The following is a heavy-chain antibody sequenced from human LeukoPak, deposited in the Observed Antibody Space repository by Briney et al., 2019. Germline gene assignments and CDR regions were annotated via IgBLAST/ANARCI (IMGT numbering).Heavy chain of an antibody. V-gene: IGHV4-34*01. CDR3: ARVRQDYYDSSGYPLEWYFDY. CDR2: INHSGST. CDR1: GGSFSGYY. Sequence: SQTLSLTCAVYGGSFSGYYWSWIRQPLGKGLEWIGEINHSGSTNYNPSLKSRVTISVDTSKNQFSLKLSSVTAADTAVYYCARVRQDYYDSSGYPLEWYFDYWGQGTLVTVSS. D-gene: IGHD3-22*01. J-gene: IGHJ4*02.